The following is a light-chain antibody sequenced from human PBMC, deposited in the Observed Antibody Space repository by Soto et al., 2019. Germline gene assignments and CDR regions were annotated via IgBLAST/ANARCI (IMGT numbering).Light chain of an antibody. V-gene: IGLV2-23*01. CDR1: SSDVGSYKV. CDR3: CSYAGSSTLV. J-gene: IGLJ2*01. Sequence: QSALTQPASVSGSPGQSITISCTGTSSDVGSYKVVSWYQQHPVKAPKLMIYEGSQRPSGVSNRFSGYKSGNTASLTISRLQAEDEADYCCCSYAGSSTLVFGGGTKLTVL. CDR2: EGS.